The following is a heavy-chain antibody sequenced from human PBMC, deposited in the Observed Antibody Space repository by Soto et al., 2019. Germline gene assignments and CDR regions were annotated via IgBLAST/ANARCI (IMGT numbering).Heavy chain of an antibody. CDR1: GFTFNSYS. Sequence: XGSLRLACSASGFTFNSYSMNWVRQAPGKGLEWVSSISSSSTFIYDADSVKGRFSISRDNAKNSLFLQMNSLRAEDTAVYFCARGRPTGYSYYGMDVSGQGTTVTVSS. CDR2: ISSSSTFI. D-gene: IGHD1-1*01. CDR3: ARGRPTGYSYYGMDV. V-gene: IGHV3-21*01. J-gene: IGHJ6*02.